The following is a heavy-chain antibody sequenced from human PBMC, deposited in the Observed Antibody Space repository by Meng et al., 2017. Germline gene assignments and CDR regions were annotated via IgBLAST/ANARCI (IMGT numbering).Heavy chain of an antibody. Sequence: SVKVSCKASGGTFSSYAISWVRQAPGQGLEWMGGIIPIFGTANYAQKFQGRVTITADESTSPAYMELSSLGSEDTAVYYCARDLRDGYNYGPSAFDIWGQGTMVTVSS. CDR1: GGTFSSYA. V-gene: IGHV1-69*13. J-gene: IGHJ3*02. CDR3: ARDLRDGYNYGPSAFDI. CDR2: IIPIFGTA. D-gene: IGHD5-24*01.